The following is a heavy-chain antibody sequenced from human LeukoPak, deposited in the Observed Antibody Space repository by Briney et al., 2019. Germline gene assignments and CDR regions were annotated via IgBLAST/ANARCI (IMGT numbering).Heavy chain of an antibody. CDR1: GGSISSSSYY. CDR2: IYYSGST. D-gene: IGHD3-3*01. V-gene: IGHV4-39*01. CDR3: ARGRTIFGVVNPLYYYYYYMDV. Sequence: PSETLSLTCTVSGGSISSSSYYWGWIRQPPGKGLEWIGSIYYSGSTYYNQSPKSRVTISVDTSKNQFSLKLSSVTAADTAVYYCARGRTIFGVVNPLYYYYYYMDVWGKGTTVTVSS. J-gene: IGHJ6*03.